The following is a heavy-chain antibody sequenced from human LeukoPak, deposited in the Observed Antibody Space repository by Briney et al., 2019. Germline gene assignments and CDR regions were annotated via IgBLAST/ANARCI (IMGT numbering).Heavy chain of an antibody. Sequence: PSETLSLTCTVSGGSISSYYWSWIRQPPGKGLEWIGYIYYSGSTNYNPSLKSRVTISVDTSKNQFSLKLSSVTAADTAVYYCARDVGYYYDSSGYYGAFDIWGQGTMVTVSS. CDR3: ARDVGYYYDSSGYYGAFDI. CDR2: IYYSGST. D-gene: IGHD3-22*01. V-gene: IGHV4-59*01. CDR1: GGSISSYY. J-gene: IGHJ3*02.